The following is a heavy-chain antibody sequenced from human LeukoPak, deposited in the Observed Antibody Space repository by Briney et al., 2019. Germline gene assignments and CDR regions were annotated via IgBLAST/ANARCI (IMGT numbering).Heavy chain of an antibody. CDR1: GGSISSYY. D-gene: IGHD3-3*01. CDR3: ARLLGWSGPINWFDP. Sequence: PSETLSLTCTVSGGSISSYYWSWIRQPPGKGLEWIGHIYGSGSTNYNPSLKSRVTLSVDTSKNQFSLKLTSVTAADTAVYYCARLLGWSGPINWFDPWGRGTPVTVSS. CDR2: IYGSGST. J-gene: IGHJ5*02. V-gene: IGHV4-59*08.